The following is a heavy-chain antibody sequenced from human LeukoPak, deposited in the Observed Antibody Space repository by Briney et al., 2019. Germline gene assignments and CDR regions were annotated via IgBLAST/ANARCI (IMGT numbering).Heavy chain of an antibody. V-gene: IGHV3-48*01. CDR2: ISSSSSTI. CDR3: ARDPNLYYDFWSGSQRFAFDI. D-gene: IGHD3-3*01. CDR1: GFTFSSYS. J-gene: IGHJ3*02. Sequence: GGSLRLSCAASGFTFSSYSMNWVRQAPGKGLEWVSYISSSSSTICYADSVKGRFTISRDNAKNSLYLQMNSLRAEDTAVYYCARDPNLYYDFWSGSQRFAFDIWGQGTMVTVSS.